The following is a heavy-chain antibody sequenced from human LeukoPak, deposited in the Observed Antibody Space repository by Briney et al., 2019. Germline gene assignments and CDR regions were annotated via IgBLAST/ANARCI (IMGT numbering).Heavy chain of an antibody. Sequence: AGGSLRLSCAASGFTFKRYAMSWVRQAPGKGLEWVSAISGGGGSTYNADSVKGRFSVSRDNSKNTVYLQMNSLRAEDTAIYFCAKDGEGEVPTAIGYWGQGTLVTVSP. CDR2: ISGGGGST. V-gene: IGHV3-23*01. J-gene: IGHJ4*02. D-gene: IGHD2-2*01. CDR1: GFTFKRYA. CDR3: AKDGEGEVPTAIGY.